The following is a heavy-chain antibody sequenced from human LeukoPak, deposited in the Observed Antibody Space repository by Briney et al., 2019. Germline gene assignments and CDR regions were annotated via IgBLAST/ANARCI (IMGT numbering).Heavy chain of an antibody. J-gene: IGHJ4*02. CDR3: ARAPYSSRWYGFDH. Sequence: LGGSLRLSCAASGFTFSSNWMSWVRQAPGKGLEWVANINQDGSEKYYADSVKGRFTISRDNAKNSLYLQMNSLRAEDTAVYYCARAPYSSRWYGFDHWGQGTLVTVSS. V-gene: IGHV3-7*01. CDR2: INQDGSEK. D-gene: IGHD6-19*01. CDR1: GFTFSSNW.